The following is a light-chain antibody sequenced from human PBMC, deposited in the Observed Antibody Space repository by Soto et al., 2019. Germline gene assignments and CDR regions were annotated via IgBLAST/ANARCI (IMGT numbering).Light chain of an antibody. V-gene: IGLV1-44*01. Sequence: SVLTQPPSASGAPGQRVTISCSGSGSNVGTYAINWYQQLPGTAPKLLIYSNNQRPSGVPDRFSGSKSGTSASLAISGLQSDDEADYYCASWDDSLNGRVFGGGTKVTVL. CDR3: ASWDDSLNGRV. CDR1: GSNVGTYA. CDR2: SNN. J-gene: IGLJ3*02.